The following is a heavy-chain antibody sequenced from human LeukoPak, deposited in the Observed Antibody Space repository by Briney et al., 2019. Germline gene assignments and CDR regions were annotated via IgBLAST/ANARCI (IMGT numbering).Heavy chain of an antibody. D-gene: IGHD4-17*01. Sequence: GGSLRLSCAASGFTFSSYGMNWVRQAPGKGLEWVSGITWNSGTIVYADSVKGRFTISRDNAKNSLYLQMNSLRIEDMALYYCAKGTVTNIGGDAFDIWGQGTMVTVSP. J-gene: IGHJ3*02. CDR1: GFTFSSYG. V-gene: IGHV3-9*03. CDR3: AKGTVTNIGGDAFDI. CDR2: ITWNSGTI.